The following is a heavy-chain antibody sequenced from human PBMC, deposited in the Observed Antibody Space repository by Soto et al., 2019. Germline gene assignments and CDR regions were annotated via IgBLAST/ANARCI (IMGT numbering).Heavy chain of an antibody. CDR2: VSPSGCP. Sequence: SETLSLTCTVSGGSISSSLHYCGWVRQTPGKGLEWVASVSPSGCPYDNPSRKSRVTISVDTAKDQFSLNLNSVTAADTGVYYCVRQSDNYYDRQGYDALDIWGQATMVT. V-gene: IGHV4-39*01. CDR3: VRQSDNYYDRQGYDALDI. D-gene: IGHD3-22*01. J-gene: IGHJ3*02. CDR1: GGSISSSLHY.